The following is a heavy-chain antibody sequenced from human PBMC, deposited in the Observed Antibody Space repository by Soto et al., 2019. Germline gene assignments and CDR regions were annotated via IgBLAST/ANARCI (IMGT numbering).Heavy chain of an antibody. Sequence: ASVKVSCKASGYTFTSYAMHWVRQAPGQRLEWMGWINAGNGNTKYSQKFQGRVTITRDTSASTAYMELSSLRSEDTAVYYCARDQEGAALFPHWFDPWGQGTLVTVSS. CDR3: ARDQEGAALFPHWFDP. D-gene: IGHD6-13*01. CDR1: GYTFTSYA. CDR2: INAGNGNT. J-gene: IGHJ5*02. V-gene: IGHV1-3*01.